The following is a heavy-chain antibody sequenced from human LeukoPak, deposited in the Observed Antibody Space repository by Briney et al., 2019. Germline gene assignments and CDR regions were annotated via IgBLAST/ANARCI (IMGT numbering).Heavy chain of an antibody. Sequence: SVKVSCKASGGTFSSYAISWVRQAPGQGLEWMGGIIPIFGTANYAQKFQGRVTITTDESTSTAYMELSSLRSEDTAVYYCARGKVAHDNWFDPWGQGALVTVSS. CDR2: IIPIFGTA. D-gene: IGHD2-15*01. V-gene: IGHV1-69*05. CDR1: GGTFSSYA. CDR3: ARGKVAHDNWFDP. J-gene: IGHJ5*02.